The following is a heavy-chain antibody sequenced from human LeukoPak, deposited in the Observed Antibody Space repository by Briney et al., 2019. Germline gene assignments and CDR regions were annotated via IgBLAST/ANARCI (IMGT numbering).Heavy chain of an antibody. CDR3: ASYRSGYADY. CDR2: IYYSGST. Sequence: SETLSLTCTVSGGSISSSSYYWGWIRQPPGKGLEWIGTIYYSGSTYYNPSLKSRVTISVDTSKNQFYLKLSSVTAADTAVYYCASYRSGYADYWGQGTLVTVSP. CDR1: GGSISSSSYY. J-gene: IGHJ4*02. D-gene: IGHD3-22*01. V-gene: IGHV4-39*01.